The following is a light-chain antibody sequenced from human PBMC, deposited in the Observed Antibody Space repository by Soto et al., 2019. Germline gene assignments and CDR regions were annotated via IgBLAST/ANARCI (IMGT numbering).Light chain of an antibody. CDR3: QVWDSSSDHPV. CDR1: NIGSKS. J-gene: IGLJ2*01. CDR2: YDS. V-gene: IGLV3-21*04. Sequence: SYELTQPPSVSVAPGKTARITCGGNNIGSKSVHWYQQKPGQAPVLVIYYDSDRPSGIPERFSGSNSGNTATLTISRVEAADEADYDCQVWDSSSDHPVFGGGTQLTVL.